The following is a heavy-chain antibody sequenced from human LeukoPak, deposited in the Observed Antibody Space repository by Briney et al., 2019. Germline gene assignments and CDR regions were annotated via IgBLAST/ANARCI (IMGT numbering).Heavy chain of an antibody. V-gene: IGHV3-23*01. CDR2: ISGDGTRT. J-gene: IGHJ4*02. D-gene: IGHD3-16*01. CDR1: GFSFSSYA. Sequence: GGSLRLSCAASGFSFSSYAMTWARQAPVKGLEWVSAISGDGTRTYYADSVKGRFTISRDNSKNTLYLEMSSLRVEGTAIYYCAKWPEGAMDYFDYWGQGTLVTVSS. CDR3: AKWPEGAMDYFDY.